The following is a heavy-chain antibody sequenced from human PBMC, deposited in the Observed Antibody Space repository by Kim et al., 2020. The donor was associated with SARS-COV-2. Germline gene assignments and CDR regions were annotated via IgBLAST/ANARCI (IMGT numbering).Heavy chain of an antibody. D-gene: IGHD2-8*01. V-gene: IGHV3-53*01. Sequence: GGSLRLSCAASGFTVSSNYMSWVRQAPGKGLEWVSVIYSGCSTYYADSVKGRFTISRDNSKNTLYLQMNSLRAEDTAVYYCAREGRDGHEDYWGQGTLVTVSS. CDR2: IYSGCST. CDR1: GFTVSSNY. CDR3: AREGRDGHEDY. J-gene: IGHJ4*02.